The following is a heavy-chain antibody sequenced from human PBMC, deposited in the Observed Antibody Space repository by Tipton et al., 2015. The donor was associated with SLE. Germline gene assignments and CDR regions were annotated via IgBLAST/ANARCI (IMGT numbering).Heavy chain of an antibody. CDR2: IYYSGTT. J-gene: IGHJ4*02. CDR3: AKDYNHDNPDYN. V-gene: IGHV4-39*07. D-gene: IGHD4/OR15-4a*01. CDR1: GDSISSNYF. Sequence: TLSLTCTVSGDSISSNYFWGWIRQSPGKGLEWIASIYYSGTTYYNPPLKSRVTISVDTPKNQFSLNLSSMTAADTAVHYCAKDYNHDNPDYNWGQGTLVIVSS.